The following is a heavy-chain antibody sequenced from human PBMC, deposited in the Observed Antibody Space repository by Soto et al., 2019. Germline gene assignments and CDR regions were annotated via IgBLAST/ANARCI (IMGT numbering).Heavy chain of an antibody. CDR2: ISYDGGNK. CDR1: GFTFSSYA. D-gene: IGHD3-22*01. Sequence: QVQLVESGGGVVQPGRSLRLSCAASGFTFSSYAMHWVRQAPGKGLEWVTAISYDGGNKYYPDSLKGRFTISRDNSKSMLYLQMNGLRAEDTAVYYCAKDLVVLVTPYYAMEVWGQGTTVTVSS. J-gene: IGHJ6*02. V-gene: IGHV3-30*18. CDR3: AKDLVVLVTPYYAMEV.